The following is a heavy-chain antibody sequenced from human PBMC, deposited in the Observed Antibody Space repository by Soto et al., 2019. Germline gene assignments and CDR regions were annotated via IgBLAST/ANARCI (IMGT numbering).Heavy chain of an antibody. V-gene: IGHV3-21*01. CDR3: AGVADFWSGYYEGDYYGMDV. Sequence: GGSLRLSCAASGFTFSSYSMNWVRQAPGKGLEWVSSISSSSSYIYYADSVKGRFTISRDNAKNSLYLQMNSLRAEDTAVYYCAGVADFWSGYYEGDYYGMDVRGQGTTVTVSS. D-gene: IGHD3-3*01. CDR2: ISSSSSYI. CDR1: GFTFSSYS. J-gene: IGHJ6*02.